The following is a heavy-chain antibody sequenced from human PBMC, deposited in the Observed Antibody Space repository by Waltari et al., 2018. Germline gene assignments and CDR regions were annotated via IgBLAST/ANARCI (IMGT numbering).Heavy chain of an antibody. D-gene: IGHD6-13*01. Sequence: QVQLVQSGAEVERPGASVRISCKASGYTFTNYYVHWLRQAPGRGFEWLGSIDPDGGGTTYAPKFRDRLSLTRDTSTSVLYMALDNLKSDDSAIYFCARGRGTLGQLLVTYWGQGTQVLVSS. CDR3: ARGRGTLGQLLVTY. CDR1: GYTFTNYY. CDR2: IDPDGGGT. V-gene: IGHV1-46*01. J-gene: IGHJ4*02.